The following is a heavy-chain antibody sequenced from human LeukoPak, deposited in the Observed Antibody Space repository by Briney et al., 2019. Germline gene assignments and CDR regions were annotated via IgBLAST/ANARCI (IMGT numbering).Heavy chain of an antibody. D-gene: IGHD2-2*01. Sequence: GGSLRLSCAVSGFILSDYAMTWVRQAPGKGLEWVSALSGSGGSSSYYADSVKGRFTISRDNSKNILHLEVNSLRAEDTALYYCAKGEYCSSTSCHPTWAFDIWGQGTMVTVSS. CDR3: AKGEYCSSTSCHPTWAFDI. J-gene: IGHJ3*02. CDR2: LSGSGGSSS. CDR1: GFILSDYA. V-gene: IGHV3-23*01.